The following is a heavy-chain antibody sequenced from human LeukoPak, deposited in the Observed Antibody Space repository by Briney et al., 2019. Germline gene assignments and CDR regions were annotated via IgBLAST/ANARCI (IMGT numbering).Heavy chain of an antibody. CDR3: AREDYDSSGQHTYYFDY. D-gene: IGHD3-22*01. Sequence: ASVKVSCKASGYTFTGYYMHWVRQAPGQGLEWMGRIIPIFGTANYAQKFQGRVTITTDESTSTAYMELSSLRSEDTAVYYCAREDYDSSGQHTYYFDYWGQGTLVTVSS. J-gene: IGHJ4*02. CDR2: IIPIFGTA. CDR1: GYTFTGYY. V-gene: IGHV1-69*05.